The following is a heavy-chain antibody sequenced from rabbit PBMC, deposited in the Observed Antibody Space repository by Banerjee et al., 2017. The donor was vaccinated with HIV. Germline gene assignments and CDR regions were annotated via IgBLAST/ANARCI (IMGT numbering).Heavy chain of an antibody. CDR3: AKNNYTYGGYGYALTRLDL. V-gene: IGHV1S40*01. D-gene: IGHD6-1*01. CDR1: GFSFSSGYN. Sequence: QSLEESGGDLVKPGASLTLTCTASGFSFSSGYNMFWVRQAPGKGLEWIACIDIGASGNTYYANWAKGRFTISRTSSTTVTLQMTSLTAADTATYFCAKNNYTYGGYGYALTRLDLWGPGTLVTVS. CDR2: IDIGASGNT. J-gene: IGHJ3*01.